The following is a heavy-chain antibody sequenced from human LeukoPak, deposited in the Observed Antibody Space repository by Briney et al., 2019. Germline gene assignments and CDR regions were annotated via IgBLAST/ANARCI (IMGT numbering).Heavy chain of an antibody. J-gene: IGHJ6*03. CDR2: INPNSGGT. CDR3: ARGARSRAIFGSRYYMDV. D-gene: IGHD3-3*01. Sequence: ASVKVSCKASGYTFTGYYMHWVRQAPGQGLEWMGWINPNSGGTNYAQKFQGRVTMTRDTSISTAYMELSRLRSDDTAVYYCARGARSRAIFGSRYYMDVWGKGTTVNVSS. CDR1: GYTFTGYY. V-gene: IGHV1-2*02.